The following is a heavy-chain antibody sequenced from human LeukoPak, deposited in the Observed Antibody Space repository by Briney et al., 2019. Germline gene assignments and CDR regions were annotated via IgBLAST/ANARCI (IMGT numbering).Heavy chain of an antibody. J-gene: IGHJ4*02. V-gene: IGHV1-2*02. D-gene: IGHD2-21*01. CDR2: IDPNNGHT. Sequence: ASVKVSCKASGYSLTGYYMHWVRQAPGQGLEWMGWIDPNNGHTNYVQKFQGGVTMTRDTSISTVYMDLSRLRFDDTALYYCATEVGAIPYWGQGTLVTVSS. CDR3: ATEVGAIPY. CDR1: GYSLTGYY.